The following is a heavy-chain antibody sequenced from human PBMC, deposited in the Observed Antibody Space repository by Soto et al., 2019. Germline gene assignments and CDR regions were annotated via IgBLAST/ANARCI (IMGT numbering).Heavy chain of an antibody. CDR1: GGTFTSFT. D-gene: IGHD4-17*01. V-gene: IGHV1-69*13. CDR3: ARETTTVTRDYFYYGMDV. CDR2: IIPLFGTV. J-gene: IGHJ6*02. Sequence: ASVKVSCKASGGTFTSFTITWIRQAPGQGLEWMGGIIPLFGTVNYAQNFQGRLTITADESTTTAYMELSSLRSEDTAVYYCARETTTVTRDYFYYGMDVWRQGTTVTVSS.